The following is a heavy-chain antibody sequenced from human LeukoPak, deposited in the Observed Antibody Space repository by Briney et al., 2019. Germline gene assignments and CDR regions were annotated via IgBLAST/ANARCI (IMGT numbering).Heavy chain of an antibody. D-gene: IGHD3-3*01. CDR1: GDSISPYY. J-gene: IGHJ4*02. CDR2: IYYSGGT. Sequence: SETLSLTCTVSGDSISPYYWSWIRQPPGKGLEWIGYIYYSGGTNYNPSLKSRVTISVDTSKDQLSLRLSSVTAADTAVYYSARYRSGSFDSWGQGTLVTVPS. CDR3: ARYRSGSFDS. V-gene: IGHV4-59*08.